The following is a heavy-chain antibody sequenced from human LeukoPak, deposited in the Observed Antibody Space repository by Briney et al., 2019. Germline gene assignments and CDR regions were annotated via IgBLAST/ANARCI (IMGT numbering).Heavy chain of an antibody. Sequence: ASVKLSCKASGYTFTSYDINWVRQATGQGLEWMVWMNPNSGNTGYAQKFQGRVTITRNTSISTAHMELSSLRSEDTAVYYCARAVQLERRALGYWGQGTLVTVSS. V-gene: IGHV1-8*03. CDR2: MNPNSGNT. CDR3: ARAVQLERRALGY. D-gene: IGHD1-1*01. J-gene: IGHJ4*02. CDR1: GYTFTSYD.